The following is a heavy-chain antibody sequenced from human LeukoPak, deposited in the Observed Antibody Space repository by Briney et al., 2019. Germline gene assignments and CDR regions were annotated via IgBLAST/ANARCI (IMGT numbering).Heavy chain of an antibody. V-gene: IGHV3-21*01. CDR1: GFTFSSYS. CDR2: IGSSSSYI. D-gene: IGHD5-18*01. Sequence: PGGSLRLSCAASGFTFSSYSMNWVRQAPGKGLEWVSSIGSSSSYIYYADSVKGRFTISRDNAKNSLHLQMNSLRAEDTAVYYCAASTKHTAMADYWGQGTLVTVSS. CDR3: AASTKHTAMADY. J-gene: IGHJ4*02.